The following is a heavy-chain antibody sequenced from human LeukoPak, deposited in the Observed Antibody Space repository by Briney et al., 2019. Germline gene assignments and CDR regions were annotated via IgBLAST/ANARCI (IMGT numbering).Heavy chain of an antibody. CDR1: GFTFDDYG. CDR2: ISWNSGSI. Sequence: GGSLRLSCAASGFTFDDYGMHWVRQAPGKGLEWVSGISWNSGSIGYADSVKGRFTISRDNAKNSLYLQMNSLRAEDTALYYCAKDFVFSGGDAFDIWGQGTMVTVSS. D-gene: IGHD2-15*01. V-gene: IGHV3-9*01. CDR3: AKDFVFSGGDAFDI. J-gene: IGHJ3*02.